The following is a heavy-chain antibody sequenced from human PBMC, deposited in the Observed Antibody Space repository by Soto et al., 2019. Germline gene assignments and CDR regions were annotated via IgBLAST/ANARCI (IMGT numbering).Heavy chain of an antibody. CDR2: SYYSGST. J-gene: IGHJ4*02. V-gene: IGHV4-59*01. Sequence: QVQLQESGPGLVKPSETLALTCTVSGVSISSYHWSWIRQPPVKGLEWIGYSYYSGSTNYNPSLKSRVTISVDTSKNQFSLKLSSVTAADTAVDYCAGRGGTYGEEYFDYWGQGTLVTVSS. CDR3: AGRGGTYGEEYFDY. D-gene: IGHD3-16*01. CDR1: GVSISSYH.